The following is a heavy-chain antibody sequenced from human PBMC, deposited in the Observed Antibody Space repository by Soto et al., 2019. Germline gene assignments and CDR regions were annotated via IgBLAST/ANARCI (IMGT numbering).Heavy chain of an antibody. CDR2: TYYRSKWYN. CDR3: AREVLYYYDSSGYYGLDY. J-gene: IGHJ4*02. V-gene: IGHV6-1*01. D-gene: IGHD3-22*01. CDR1: GDSVSSNSAA. Sequence: SQTLSLTCAISGDSVSSNSAAWNWIRQSPSRGLEWPGRTYYRSKWYNDYAVSVKSRITINPDTSKNQFSLQLNSVTPEDTAVYYCAREVLYYYDSSGYYGLDYWGQGTLVTVSS.